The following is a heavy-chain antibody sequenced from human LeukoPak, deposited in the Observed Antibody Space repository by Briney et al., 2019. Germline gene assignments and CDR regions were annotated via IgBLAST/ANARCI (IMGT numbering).Heavy chain of an antibody. V-gene: IGHV3-23*01. CDR3: AKDQRSGSTDY. CDR2: ISGSGGRT. CDR1: GFTFTTYA. J-gene: IGHJ4*02. Sequence: GGSLRLSCAASGFTFTTYAMSWVRQAPGKGLEWVSAISGSGGRTNYADSVKGRFTISRDNSKSTLYLQMNSLRAEDTAVYYCAKDQRSGSTDYWGQGTLVTVSS. D-gene: IGHD3-10*01.